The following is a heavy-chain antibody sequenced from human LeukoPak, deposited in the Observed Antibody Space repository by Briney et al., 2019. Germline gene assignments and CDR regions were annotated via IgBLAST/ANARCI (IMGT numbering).Heavy chain of an antibody. Sequence: GGTLRLSCAASGFTFSNYGMNWVRQAPEKGLEWVSGISGSGDTTYYADSVKGRFTISSDNSKNTLYLQMNSLRAEDTAVYYCAKDVSWGSYITWGQGTLVTVSS. V-gene: IGHV3-23*01. CDR2: ISGSGDTT. CDR1: GFTFSNYG. CDR3: AKDVSWGSYIT. D-gene: IGHD3-16*01. J-gene: IGHJ5*02.